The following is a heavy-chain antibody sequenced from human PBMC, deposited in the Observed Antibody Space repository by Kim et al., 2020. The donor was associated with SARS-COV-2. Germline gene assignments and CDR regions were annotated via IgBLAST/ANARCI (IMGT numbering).Heavy chain of an antibody. CDR1: GDSVSSNSAA. Sequence: SQTLSLTCAISGDSVSSNSAAWNWIRQSPSRGLEWLGRTYYRSKWYNDYAVSVKSRITINPDTSKNQFSLQLNSVTPEDTAVYYCARVSYDFWSGYDYYYYGMDVWGQGTTVTVSS. D-gene: IGHD3-3*01. V-gene: IGHV6-1*01. CDR2: TYYRSKWYN. J-gene: IGHJ6*02. CDR3: ARVSYDFWSGYDYYYYGMDV.